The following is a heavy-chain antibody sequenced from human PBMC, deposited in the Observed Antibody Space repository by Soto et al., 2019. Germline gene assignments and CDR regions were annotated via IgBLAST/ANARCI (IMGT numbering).Heavy chain of an antibody. V-gene: IGHV1-18*01. CDR2: ISAHNGNT. D-gene: IGHD1-1*01. CDR1: GYTFTSYG. J-gene: IGHJ4*02. Sequence: QVHLVQSGAEVKKPGASVKVSCKGSGYTFTSYGITWVRQAPGQGLEWMGWISAHNGNTDYAQKLQGRVTVTRDTSTSTAYMELRSQRSDDTAVYYGARGRYGDYWGQGALVTVSS. CDR3: ARGRYGDY.